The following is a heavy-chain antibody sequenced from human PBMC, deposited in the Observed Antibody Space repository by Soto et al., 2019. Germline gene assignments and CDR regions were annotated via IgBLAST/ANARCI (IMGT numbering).Heavy chain of an antibody. V-gene: IGHV3-43*01. J-gene: IGHJ6*02. D-gene: IGHD6-13*01. CDR2: ISWDGGST. Sequence: GGSLRLSCAASGFTFDDYTMHWVRQAPGKGLEWVSLISWDGGSTYYADSVKGRFTISRDNSKNSLYLQMNSLRTEDTALYYCAKDMYMGSSWHNYYGMDVWGQGTTVTVSS. CDR3: AKDMYMGSSWHNYYGMDV. CDR1: GFTFDDYT.